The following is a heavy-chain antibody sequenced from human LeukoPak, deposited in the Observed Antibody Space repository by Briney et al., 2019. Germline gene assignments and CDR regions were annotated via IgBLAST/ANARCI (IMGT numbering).Heavy chain of an antibody. CDR2: IYSGGST. D-gene: IGHD5-18*01. V-gene: IGHV3-66*04. Sequence: GGSLRLSCAASGFTVSSNYMSWVRQAPGKGLEWVSVIYSGGSTYYADSVKGRFTISRDNSKNTLYLQMNSLRAEDTAVYYCARHRGSDTAIPSYYYYMDVWGKGTTVTISS. CDR3: ARHRGSDTAIPSYYYYMDV. J-gene: IGHJ6*03. CDR1: GFTVSSNY.